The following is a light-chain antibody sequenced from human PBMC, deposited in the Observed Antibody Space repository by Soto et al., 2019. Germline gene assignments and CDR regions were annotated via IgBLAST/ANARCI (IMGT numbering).Light chain of an antibody. V-gene: IGKV3-15*01. Sequence: EIVMTQSPATLSVSPGESATLSCRASQSVSSNLAWYQQKPGQAPRLLLYGASTRATGIPARFSGSGSWTEVTLTISSLQSEDFAVYYCQQYNNWPPLTFGGGTKVEIK. CDR1: QSVSSN. J-gene: IGKJ4*01. CDR3: QQYNNWPPLT. CDR2: GAS.